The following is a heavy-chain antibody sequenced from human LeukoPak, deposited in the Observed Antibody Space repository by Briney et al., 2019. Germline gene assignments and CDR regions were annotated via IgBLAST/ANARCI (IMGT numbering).Heavy chain of an antibody. Sequence: PSETLSLTCTVSGGSMSSSTYYWGWIRQPPGKGLEWIGTIYLSGSTYYNTSLKSRVTISVDTSKNQFSLKLSSVTAADTAVYYCARHLGIQVWFLDYWGQGTLVTVSS. CDR2: IYLSGST. V-gene: IGHV4-39*01. J-gene: IGHJ4*02. D-gene: IGHD5-18*01. CDR1: GGSMSSSTYY. CDR3: ARHLGIQVWFLDY.